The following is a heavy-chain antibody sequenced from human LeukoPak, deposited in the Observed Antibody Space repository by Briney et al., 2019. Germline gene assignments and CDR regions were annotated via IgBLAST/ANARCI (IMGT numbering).Heavy chain of an antibody. CDR2: ISGSGGST. V-gene: IGHV3-23*01. D-gene: IGHD3-10*01. Sequence: PVGSLRLSCAASGFTFSSYAMNWVRQAPGEGLEWVSGISGSGGSTYYADSVKGRFTISRDNSKNTLYLQMNSLRAEDTAIYYCAKKGLLWFGESDYWGQGTLVTVSS. CDR1: GFTFSSYA. J-gene: IGHJ4*02. CDR3: AKKGLLWFGESDY.